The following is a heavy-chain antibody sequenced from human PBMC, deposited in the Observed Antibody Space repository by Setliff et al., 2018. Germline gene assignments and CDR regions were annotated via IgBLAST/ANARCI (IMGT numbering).Heavy chain of an antibody. CDR1: GDSMSSYY. CDR2: IYTSGST. V-gene: IGHV4-4*08. Sequence: SETLSLTFTVSGDSMSSYYWSWIRQPPGKGLDWIGSIYTSGSTNYNPSLKSRVTISVDTSKNQFSLKLSSVSAADTAVYYCARARSGDYSDSTGYLDYWGQGTLVTVSS. D-gene: IGHD3-22*01. CDR3: ARARSGDYSDSTGYLDY. J-gene: IGHJ4*02.